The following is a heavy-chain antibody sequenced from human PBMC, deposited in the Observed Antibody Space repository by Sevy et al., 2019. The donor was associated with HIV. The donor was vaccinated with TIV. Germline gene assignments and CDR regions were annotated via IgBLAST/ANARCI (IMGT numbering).Heavy chain of an antibody. Sequence: GGSLRLSCAASGFTFSKYWMSWVRQAPGKGLEWVANINQDGSEKYYVDSVKGRFTISRDNGKNSLYLQMNSLRAEDTAVYYCARETGSSHFDYWGRNPGHRLL. CDR2: INQDGSEK. D-gene: IGHD3-10*01. V-gene: IGHV3-7*01. J-gene: IGHJ4*01. CDR1: GFTFSKYW. CDR3: ARETGSSHFDY.